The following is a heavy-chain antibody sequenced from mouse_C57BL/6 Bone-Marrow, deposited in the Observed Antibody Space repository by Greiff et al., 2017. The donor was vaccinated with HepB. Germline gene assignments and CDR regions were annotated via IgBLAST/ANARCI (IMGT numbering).Heavy chain of an antibody. J-gene: IGHJ4*01. CDR3: ARSLIYYDYDVRAMDY. V-gene: IGHV8-12*01. CDR1: GFSLSTSGMG. D-gene: IGHD2-4*01. CDR2: IYWDDDK. Sequence: QVTLKESGPGILQSSQTLSLTCSFSGFSLSTSGMGVSWIRQPSGKGLEWLAHIYWDDDKRYNPSLKSRLTISKDTSRNQVFLKITSVDTADTATYYCARSLIYYDYDVRAMDYWGQGTSVTVSS.